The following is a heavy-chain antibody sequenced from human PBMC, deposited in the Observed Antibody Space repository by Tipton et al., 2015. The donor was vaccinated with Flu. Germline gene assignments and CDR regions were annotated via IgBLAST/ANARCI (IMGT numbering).Heavy chain of an antibody. V-gene: IGHV3-23*01. CDR3: VYYTNPDY. Sequence: AVSGFTFSRYGMSWVRQAPGKGLEWVSGFSVRGGATFLADSVKGRFTISRDYYKNTLYLQMNSLRAEDTAIYYRVYYTNPDYWGQGTLVTVSS. CDR2: FSVRGGAT. D-gene: IGHD4-11*01. CDR1: GFTFSRYG. J-gene: IGHJ4*02.